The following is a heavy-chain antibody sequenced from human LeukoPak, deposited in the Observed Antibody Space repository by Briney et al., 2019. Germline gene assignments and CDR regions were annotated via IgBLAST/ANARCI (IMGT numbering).Heavy chain of an antibody. CDR3: TREGSSGWYNIYYYLGRVV. CDR1: GFTFSSYW. D-gene: IGHD6-19*01. Sequence: PGGSLRLSCAASGFTFSSYWMHWVRQAPGKGLVWVSRINSDGSGTSYADSVKGRFTISRDNAKNTLYLQMNSLRAEDTAVYYCTREGSSGWYNIYYYLGRVVWGQGPTVTVSS. V-gene: IGHV3-74*01. CDR2: INSDGSGT. J-gene: IGHJ6*02.